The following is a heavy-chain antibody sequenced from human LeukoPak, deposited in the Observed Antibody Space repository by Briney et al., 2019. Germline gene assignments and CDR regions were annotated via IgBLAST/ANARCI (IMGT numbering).Heavy chain of an antibody. CDR3: ARDRYGSGSYKDY. CDR1: GGSISSSNW. J-gene: IGHJ4*02. V-gene: IGHV4-4*02. D-gene: IGHD3-10*01. CDR2: IYHSGST. Sequence: PSGTLSLTCAVSGGSISSSNWWSWVRQPPEKGLEWIGEIYHSGSTNYNPSLKSRVTISVDKSKNQFSLKLSSVTAADTAVYYCARDRYGSGSYKDYWGQGTLVTVSS.